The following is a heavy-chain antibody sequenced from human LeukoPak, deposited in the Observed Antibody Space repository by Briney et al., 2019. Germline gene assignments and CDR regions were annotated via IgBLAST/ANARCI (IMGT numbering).Heavy chain of an antibody. V-gene: IGHV5-51*01. CDR1: GYRFTSYW. Sequence: GESLQISCQGSGYRFTSYWIGWVRPVPGKGLAWMGIICPGDSDTRYSPSFQGQVTISADKSISTAYLQWSSLKASDTAMYYCASGRSNCHRCYFDYWGQGTLVTVSS. CDR2: ICPGDSDT. D-gene: IGHD2-21*01. CDR3: ASGRSNCHRCYFDY. J-gene: IGHJ4*02.